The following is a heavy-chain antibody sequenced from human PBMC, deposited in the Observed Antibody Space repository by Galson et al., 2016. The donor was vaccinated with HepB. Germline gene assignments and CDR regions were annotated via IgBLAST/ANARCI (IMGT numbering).Heavy chain of an antibody. CDR2: IWYDGSNE. CDR3: ARARKFQTRPDAFDL. V-gene: IGHV3-33*01. J-gene: IGHJ3*01. Sequence: SLRLSCAGSGFTFSSFGIHWVRQAPGKGLEWVATIWYDGSNEHYRDSVRGRCIVTRDSSRNTVTLLMNSLRVEDTAIYYCARARKFQTRPDAFDLWGRGTMVTVSS. CDR1: GFTFSSFG.